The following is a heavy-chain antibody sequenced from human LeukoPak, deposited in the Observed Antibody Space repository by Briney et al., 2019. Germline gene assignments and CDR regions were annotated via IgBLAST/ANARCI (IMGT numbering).Heavy chain of an antibody. CDR2: IYYTGST. V-gene: IGHV4-59*01. D-gene: IGHD6-19*01. CDR1: GGSISSYD. Sequence: PSETLSLTCTVSGGSISSYDWSWIRQPPGKGLEWIGYIYYTGSTNYNPSLKSRVTILVDTSKNQFSLKLSSVTAADTAVYYCAREEVAVAAGSAFDIWGQGTMVTVSS. J-gene: IGHJ3*02. CDR3: AREEVAVAAGSAFDI.